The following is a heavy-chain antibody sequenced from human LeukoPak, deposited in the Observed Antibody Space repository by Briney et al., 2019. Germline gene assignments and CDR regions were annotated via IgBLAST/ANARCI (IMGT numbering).Heavy chain of an antibody. D-gene: IGHD3-3*01. CDR1: GYSISSGYY. Sequence: SETLSLICTVSGYSISSGYYWGWIRQPPGKGLEWIGSIYHSGSTYYNPSLKSRVTISVDTSKNQFSLKLSSVTAADTAVYYCARGPPTGTSPYYDFWSGYYPTYYYYMDVWGKGTTVTVSS. CDR2: IYHSGST. J-gene: IGHJ6*03. CDR3: ARGPPTGTSPYYDFWSGYYPTYYYYMDV. V-gene: IGHV4-38-2*02.